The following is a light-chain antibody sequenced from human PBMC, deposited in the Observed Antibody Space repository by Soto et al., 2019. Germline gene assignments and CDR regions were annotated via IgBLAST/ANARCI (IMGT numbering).Light chain of an antibody. CDR3: QQVYDVFLP. J-gene: IGKJ4*01. Sequence: DIQLTQSPSSLSASVGDRVTITCQASQDIDTSLNWYQQRPGEAPKLLIYDASILETGVPSRFSGSGSGIKFAFPINRLQPEDFATLFWQQVYDVFLPFGGGARVEFK. CDR1: QDIDTS. V-gene: IGKV1-33*01. CDR2: DAS.